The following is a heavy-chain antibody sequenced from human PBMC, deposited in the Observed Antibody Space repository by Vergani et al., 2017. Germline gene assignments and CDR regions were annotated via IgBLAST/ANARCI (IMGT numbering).Heavy chain of an antibody. Sequence: QVQLQESGPGLVKPPETLTLICDVSDSSIMTNPYWGWFRQSPGKGLEWIGCINHSGDTHYNSSLKSRVSISIVSSSKFSLSLTSVTAADTAMYYCARHRGSWGFFPSSYFYGMDVWGHGTTVTVSS. J-gene: IGHJ6*02. CDR3: ARHRGSWGFFPSSYFYGMDV. D-gene: IGHD3-10*01. V-gene: IGHV4-38-2*01. CDR1: DSSIMTNPY. CDR2: INHSGDT.